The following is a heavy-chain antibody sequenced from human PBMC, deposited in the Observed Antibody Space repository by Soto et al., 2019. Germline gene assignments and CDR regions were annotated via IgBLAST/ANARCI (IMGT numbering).Heavy chain of an antibody. CDR1: GLTFINAW. Sequence: VHLVESGGGLVKPGGSLTLSCATSGLTFINAWMNWVRQTPGRGLEWVGRIKSKANGGTTDYAAPVKGRFTISRDDSKDTLYLQMDSLIIEDTGVYYCTDSVQASGWFDPWGQGTLVTVSS. CDR2: IKSKANGGTT. D-gene: IGHD1-1*01. J-gene: IGHJ5*02. CDR3: TDSVQASGWFDP. V-gene: IGHV3-15*07.